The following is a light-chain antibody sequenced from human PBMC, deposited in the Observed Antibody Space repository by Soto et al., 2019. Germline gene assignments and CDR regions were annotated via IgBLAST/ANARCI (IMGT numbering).Light chain of an antibody. CDR1: SSDVGGYNY. CDR3: CSYTTSNTRQIV. J-gene: IGLJ1*01. CDR2: DVS. V-gene: IGLV2-14*01. Sequence: QSALTQPASGSGFPGQSITISCTGTSSDVGGYNYVSWYQQHPGKAPKFMIYDVSNRPSGVSNRFSGSKSGNTASLTISGLQAEDEADYYCCSYTTSNTRQIVFGTGTKVTVL.